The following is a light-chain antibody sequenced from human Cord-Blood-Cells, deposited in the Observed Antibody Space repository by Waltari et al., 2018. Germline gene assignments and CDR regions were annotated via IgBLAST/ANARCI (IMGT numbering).Light chain of an antibody. V-gene: IGLV2-14*01. Sequence: QSALTQPASVSGSPGQSIPISCTGTSSDVGGYNYVSWYQQLPGKAPKLMIYEVSHRPSGVSNRFSGSKSGNTASLTISGLQAEDEADYYCSSYTSSSTLVFGTGTKVTVL. CDR3: SSYTSSSTLV. CDR2: EVS. J-gene: IGLJ1*01. CDR1: SSDVGGYNY.